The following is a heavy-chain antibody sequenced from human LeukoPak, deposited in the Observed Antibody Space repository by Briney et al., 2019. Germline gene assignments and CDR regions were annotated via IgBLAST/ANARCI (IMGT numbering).Heavy chain of an antibody. V-gene: IGHV4-39*07. CDR3: ARRYGGFDWFDP. CDR1: GGSISSSSYY. Sequence: SETLSLTCSVSGGSISSSSYYWGWMRQPPGKGLEWIGSINYSGTTYYNSSLRSRVTISVDTSKDQFSLKLGSVTAADTALYYCARRYGGFDWFDPWGQGTLVTVSS. CDR2: INYSGTT. D-gene: IGHD5-12*01. J-gene: IGHJ5*02.